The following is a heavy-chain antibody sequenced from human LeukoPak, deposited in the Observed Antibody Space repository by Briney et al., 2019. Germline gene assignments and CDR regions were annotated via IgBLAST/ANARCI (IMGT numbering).Heavy chain of an antibody. J-gene: IGHJ4*02. Sequence: PGGSLRLSCAASGFTISRSEMNWVRQAPGKGLEWVSYISSSGSTVYYADSVKGRFTVSRDNAKNSLYLQMNSLRAEDTAVYFCARGSGDYENDHWGQGTLVTVSS. CDR2: ISSSGSTV. CDR1: GFTISRSE. D-gene: IGHD4-17*01. CDR3: ARGSGDYENDH. V-gene: IGHV3-48*03.